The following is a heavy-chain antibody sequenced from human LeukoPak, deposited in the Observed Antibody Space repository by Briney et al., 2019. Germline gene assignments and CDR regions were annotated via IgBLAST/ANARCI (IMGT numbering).Heavy chain of an antibody. CDR1: GFTFSDYY. Sequence: GGSLRLSCAASGFTFSDYYMSWIRQAPGKGLEWVSYISSSGSTIYYADSVKGRFTISRDNAKNSLYLQMNGLRAEDTAVYYCARAVSGVRGVIIYFDYWGQGTLVTVSS. V-gene: IGHV3-11*01. CDR2: ISSSGSTI. CDR3: ARAVSGVRGVIIYFDY. D-gene: IGHD3-10*01. J-gene: IGHJ4*02.